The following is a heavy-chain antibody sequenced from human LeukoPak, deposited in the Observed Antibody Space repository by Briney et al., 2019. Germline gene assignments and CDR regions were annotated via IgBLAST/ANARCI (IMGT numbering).Heavy chain of an antibody. CDR2: ISGSGGST. CDR3: AKWSPTTVTTNHSPYYYYGMDV. V-gene: IGHV3-23*01. D-gene: IGHD4-17*01. Sequence: GGSLRLSCAAPGFTFSSYAMSWVRHAPGKGLEWVSAISGSGGSTYYADSVKGRFTISRDNSKNTLYLQMNSLRAEDTAVYYCAKWSPTTVTTNHSPYYYYGMDVWGQGTTVTVSS. CDR1: GFTFSSYA. J-gene: IGHJ6*02.